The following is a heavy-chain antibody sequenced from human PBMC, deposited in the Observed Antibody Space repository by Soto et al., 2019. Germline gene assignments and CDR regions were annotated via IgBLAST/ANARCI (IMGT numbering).Heavy chain of an antibody. V-gene: IGHV3-48*02. D-gene: IGHD2-15*01. Sequence: EVQLVESGGGLVQPGGSLRLSCVVSGFTFSRYSMNWVRQAPGKGPEWVSYISSSSSTIYYADSVKGRFTISRDNAKNSLYLHMNSLRDEDTAVYYCAIGCGGSCPIDYWGQGTLVTVSS. CDR2: ISSSSSTI. J-gene: IGHJ4*02. CDR1: GFTFSRYS. CDR3: AIGCGGSCPIDY.